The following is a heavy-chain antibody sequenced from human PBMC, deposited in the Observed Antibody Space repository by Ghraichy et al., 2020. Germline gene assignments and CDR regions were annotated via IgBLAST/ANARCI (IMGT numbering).Heavy chain of an antibody. CDR3: ARTLYASCDY. CDR1: GFTFSSYY. D-gene: IGHD2/OR15-2a*01. V-gene: IGHV3-7*03. Sequence: GGSLNISCVASGFTFSSYYMAWVRQTPGKGLEWVANINKDGSEKYYVDSIKGRFSISRDNAKNSLYLKMNSLRVEDTAVYYCARTLYASCDYWGQGTLVTASA. J-gene: IGHJ4*02. CDR2: INKDGSEK.